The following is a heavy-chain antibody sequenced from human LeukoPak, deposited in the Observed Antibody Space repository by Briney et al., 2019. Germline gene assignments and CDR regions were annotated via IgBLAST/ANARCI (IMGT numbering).Heavy chain of an antibody. CDR1: GFTLSSYA. CDR3: ARDGYNLPFDY. CDR2: ISYDGSNK. V-gene: IGHV3-30-3*01. D-gene: IGHD5-24*01. J-gene: IGHJ4*02. Sequence: GGSLRLSCAASGFTLSSYAMHWVRQAPGKGLEWVAVISYDGSNKYYADSVKGRFTISRDNSKNTLYLQMNSLRAEDTAVYYCARDGYNLPFDYWGQGTLVTVSS.